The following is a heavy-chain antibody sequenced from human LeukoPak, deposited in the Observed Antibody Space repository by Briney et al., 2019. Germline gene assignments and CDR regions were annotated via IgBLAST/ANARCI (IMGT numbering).Heavy chain of an antibody. Sequence: GGSLRLSCAASGFTCSSYEMNWVRQAPGKGLEWVSYISSSGSNIYYADSVKGRFTISRDNAKNSLYLQMNSLRAEDTAVYYCARARGPFDYWGQGTLVTVSS. J-gene: IGHJ4*02. CDR3: ARARGPFDY. V-gene: IGHV3-48*03. CDR2: ISSSGSNI. CDR1: GFTCSSYE.